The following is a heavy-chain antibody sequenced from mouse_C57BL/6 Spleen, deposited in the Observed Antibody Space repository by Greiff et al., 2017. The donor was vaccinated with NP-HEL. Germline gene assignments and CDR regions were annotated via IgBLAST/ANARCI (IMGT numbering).Heavy chain of an antibody. CDR2: IDPETGGT. CDR3: TRYPSYY. J-gene: IGHJ2*01. D-gene: IGHD6-1*01. Sequence: VQLQQSGAELVRPGASVTLSCKASGYTFTDYEMHWVKQTPVHGLEWIGAIDPETGGTAYNQKFKGKAILTADTSSSTAYMELRSLTSEDSAVYYCTRYPSYYWGQGTTLTVSS. CDR1: GYTFTDYE. V-gene: IGHV1-15*01.